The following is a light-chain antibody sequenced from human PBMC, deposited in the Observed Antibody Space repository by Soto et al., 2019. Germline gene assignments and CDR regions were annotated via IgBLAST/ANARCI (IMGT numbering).Light chain of an antibody. V-gene: IGLV2-18*02. CDR2: EVN. CDR3: SSYTISSTLI. CDR1: SSDIGRYNR. J-gene: IGLJ2*01. Sequence: QSVLTQRPSVSGSPGQSATISCTGTSSDIGRYNRVSWYQQPPGAAPKLIIYEVNNRPSGVPDRFSGSKSGNTASLTISGLQAEDEADYFCSSYTISSTLIFGGGTKLTVL.